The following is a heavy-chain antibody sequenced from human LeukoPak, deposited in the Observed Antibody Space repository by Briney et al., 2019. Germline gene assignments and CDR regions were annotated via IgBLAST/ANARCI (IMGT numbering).Heavy chain of an antibody. V-gene: IGHV3-33*01. CDR2: ISYDGGNK. D-gene: IGHD6-13*01. CDR1: GFTFSSYG. Sequence: GGSLRLSCAASGFTFSSYGMHWVRQAPGKGLEWLALISYDGGNKFYADSVKGRFTISRDNSMYTLYLQMNSLRAEDTAVYYCATQYSSSWYYLDYWGQGTLVTVSS. CDR3: ATQYSSSWYYLDY. J-gene: IGHJ4*02.